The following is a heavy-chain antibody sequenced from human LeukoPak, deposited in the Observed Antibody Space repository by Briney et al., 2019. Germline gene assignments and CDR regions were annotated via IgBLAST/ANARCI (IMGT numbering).Heavy chain of an antibody. CDR3: ARQEIGLRSFDP. CDR2: IYYSGST. D-gene: IGHD3/OR15-3a*01. CDR1: GGSISSSSYY. V-gene: IGHV4-39*01. J-gene: IGHJ5*02. Sequence: SETLSLTCTVSGGSISSSSYYWGWIRQPPGKGLEWIGSIYYSGSTNYNPSLKSRVTISVDTSKNQLSLKLSSVTAADTAVYYCARQEIGLRSFDPWGQGTLVTVSS.